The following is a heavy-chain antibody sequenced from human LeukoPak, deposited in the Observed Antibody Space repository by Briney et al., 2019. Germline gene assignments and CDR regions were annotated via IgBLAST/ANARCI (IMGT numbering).Heavy chain of an antibody. V-gene: IGHV3-23*01. CDR1: GFTFSSYA. CDR2: ISGGGGST. CDR3: AKTASGSYYGYYFDY. J-gene: IGHJ4*02. D-gene: IGHD1-26*01. Sequence: GGSLRLSCAASGFTFSSYAMSWVRQAPGKGLEWVSAISGGGGSTYYADSVKGRFTISRDNSKNTLYLQMNSLRAEDTAVYYCAKTASGSYYGYYFDYWGQGTLVTVSS.